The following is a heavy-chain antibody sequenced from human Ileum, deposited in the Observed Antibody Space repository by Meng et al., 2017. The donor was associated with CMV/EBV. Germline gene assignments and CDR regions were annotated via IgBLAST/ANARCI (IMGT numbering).Heavy chain of an antibody. Sequence: GESLKISCVASGFSFTSYEMNWVRQTPGKGLEWIAYVSTSGSTMFYADSVKGRFTISRDNAKNTLYLQMNSLRAEDTAVYYCAREGRTYYDFWSGYYDSDYYYYGMDVWGQGTTVTVSS. J-gene: IGHJ6*02. CDR2: VSTSGSTM. CDR1: GFSFTSYE. V-gene: IGHV3-48*03. D-gene: IGHD3-3*01. CDR3: AREGRTYYDFWSGYYDSDYYYYGMDV.